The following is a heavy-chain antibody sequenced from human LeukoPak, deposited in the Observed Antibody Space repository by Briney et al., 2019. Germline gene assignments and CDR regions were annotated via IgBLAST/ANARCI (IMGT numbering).Heavy chain of an antibody. CDR3: AKGYCSSTSCYVDY. CDR1: GFIFSSYW. J-gene: IGHJ4*02. V-gene: IGHV3-9*03. CDR2: ISWNSGSI. D-gene: IGHD2-2*01. Sequence: GGSLRLSCAASGFIFSSYWMHWVRQAPGKGLEWVSGISWNSGSIGYADSVKGRFTISRDNAKNSLYLQMNSLRAEDMALYYCAKGYCSSTSCYVDYWGQGTLVTVSS.